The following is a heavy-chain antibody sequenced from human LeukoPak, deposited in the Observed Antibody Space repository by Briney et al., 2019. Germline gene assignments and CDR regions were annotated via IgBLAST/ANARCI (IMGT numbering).Heavy chain of an antibody. CDR2: IYYSGST. CDR1: GGSISSYY. D-gene: IGHD3-22*01. CDR3: ARHAKATLVVANHFDY. V-gene: IGHV4-59*05. J-gene: IGHJ4*02. Sequence: SETLSLTCTVSGGSISSYYWSWIRQPPGKGLEWIGSIYYSGSTYYNPSLKSRVTISVDTSKNQFSLKLSSVTAADTAVYYCARHAKATLVVANHFDYWGQGTLVTVSS.